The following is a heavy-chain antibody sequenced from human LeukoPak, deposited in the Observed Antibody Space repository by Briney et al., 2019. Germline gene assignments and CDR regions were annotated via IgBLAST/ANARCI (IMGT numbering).Heavy chain of an antibody. CDR2: IAYDGSRA. J-gene: IGHJ4*02. CDR1: GVGFGGYG. Sequence: GRSLRLSGAGSGVGFGGYGMHWFRHNPGKGLEWVAVIAYDGSRAFYADSVKGRFTISRDNSKNTMSVQMDDLRAEDTAVYYCTRYNNDHFDYWGQGTLVTVSS. V-gene: IGHV3-33*01. CDR3: TRYNNDHFDY. D-gene: IGHD1-14*01.